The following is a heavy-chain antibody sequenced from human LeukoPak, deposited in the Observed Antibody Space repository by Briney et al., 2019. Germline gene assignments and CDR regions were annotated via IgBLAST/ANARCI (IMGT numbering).Heavy chain of an antibody. J-gene: IGHJ4*02. D-gene: IGHD1-26*01. V-gene: IGHV3-23*01. Sequence: GGSLRLSCAASGFTFSSYAMSWVRQAPGKGLEWVSTISGSGGSTYYADSVKGRFTISRDNSKNTLYLQMNSLRAEDTAVYYCAKVVGATTRGYFDYWGQATLVTVSS. CDR2: ISGSGGST. CDR1: GFTFSSYA. CDR3: AKVVGATTRGYFDY.